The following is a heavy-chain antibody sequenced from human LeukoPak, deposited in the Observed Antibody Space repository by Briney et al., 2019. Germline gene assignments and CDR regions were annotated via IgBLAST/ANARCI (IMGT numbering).Heavy chain of an antibody. Sequence: GGSLRLSCEASGFTFSRSWMFWVRQAPGKGLEWVAVISYDGSNKYYADSVKGRFTISRDNSKNTLYLQMNSLRAEDTAVYYCAKESVPAALYYYYGMDVWGQGTTVTVSS. V-gene: IGHV3-30*18. CDR2: ISYDGSNK. CDR3: AKESVPAALYYYYGMDV. CDR1: GFTFSRSW. D-gene: IGHD2-2*01. J-gene: IGHJ6*02.